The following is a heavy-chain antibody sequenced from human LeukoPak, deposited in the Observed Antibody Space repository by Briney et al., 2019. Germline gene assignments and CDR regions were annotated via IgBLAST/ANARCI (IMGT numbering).Heavy chain of an antibody. CDR3: ARQAYSGSYSYYFDY. J-gene: IGHJ4*02. V-gene: IGHV4-39*01. Sequence: SETRSLTCTVSGRSISSSSYYWGWIRQPPVKGLEWIGRIYYSGSTYYNPTLKMRVTISVDTSKNQFSLKLSSVTAADTAVYYCARQAYSGSYSYYFDYWGQGTLVTVSS. CDR1: GRSISSSSYY. D-gene: IGHD1-26*01. CDR2: IYYSGST.